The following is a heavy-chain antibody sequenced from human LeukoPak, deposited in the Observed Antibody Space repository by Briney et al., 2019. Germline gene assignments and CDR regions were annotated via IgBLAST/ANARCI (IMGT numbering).Heavy chain of an antibody. CDR1: GFTLSSYE. V-gene: IGHV3-48*03. D-gene: IGHD2-15*01. CDR3: ARVGRDSQHLDY. Sequence: GGSLRLSCAASGFTLSSYEMNWVRQAPRKGLEWVSYITGSGDIIYYADSVKGRFTFSRDNAKNSLYLQMNSLSAEDTAVYYCARVGRDSQHLDYWGPGTLVTVST. CDR2: ITGSGDII. J-gene: IGHJ4*02.